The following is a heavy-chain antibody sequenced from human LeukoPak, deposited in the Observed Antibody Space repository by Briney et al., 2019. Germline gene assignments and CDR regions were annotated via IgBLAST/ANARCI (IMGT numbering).Heavy chain of an antibody. V-gene: IGHV3-53*05. CDR3: AKGESQPKYYFDY. CDR1: GFTVSSNY. J-gene: IGHJ4*02. Sequence: GGSLRLSCAASGFTVSSNYMSWVRQAPGKGLEWVSVIYSGGSTYYADSVKGRFTISRDNSKNTLYLQMNSLRTEDTAVYYCAKGESQPKYYFDYWGQGTLVTVSS. D-gene: IGHD2-2*01. CDR2: IYSGGST.